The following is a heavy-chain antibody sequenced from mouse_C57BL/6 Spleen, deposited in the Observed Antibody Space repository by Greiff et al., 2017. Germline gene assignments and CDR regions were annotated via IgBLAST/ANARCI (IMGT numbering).Heavy chain of an antibody. V-gene: IGHV5-4*01. Sequence: DVKLVESGGGLVKPGGSLKLSCAASGFTFSSYAMSWVRQTPEKRLEWVATISDGGSYTYYPDNVKGRFTISRDNAKNNLYLQMSHLKSEDTAMYYCAREEDYYGSSYRYFDVWGTGTTVTVSS. J-gene: IGHJ1*03. CDR3: AREEDYYGSSYRYFDV. D-gene: IGHD1-1*01. CDR1: GFTFSSYA. CDR2: ISDGGSYT.